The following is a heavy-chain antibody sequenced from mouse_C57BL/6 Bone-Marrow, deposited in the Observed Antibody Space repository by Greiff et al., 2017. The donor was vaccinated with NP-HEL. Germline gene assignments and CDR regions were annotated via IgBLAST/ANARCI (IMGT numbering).Heavy chain of an antibody. V-gene: IGHV1-81*01. CDR3: SRGDYYGSTLDY. CDR2: IYPRSGNT. J-gene: IGHJ2*01. CDR1: GYTFTSYG. D-gene: IGHD1-1*01. Sequence: VQLQESGAELARPGASVKLSCKASGYTFTSYGISWVKQRTGQGLEWIGEIYPRSGNTYYNEKFKGKATLTADKSSSTAYMELRSLTSEDSAVYFCSRGDYYGSTLDYWGQGTTLTVSS.